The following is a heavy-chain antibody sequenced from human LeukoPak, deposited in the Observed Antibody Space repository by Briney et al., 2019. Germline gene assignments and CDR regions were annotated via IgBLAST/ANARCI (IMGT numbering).Heavy chain of an antibody. CDR3: AKDRSYYDSSGYYQN. J-gene: IGHJ4*02. Sequence: PGGSLRLSCAASGFTFSSYAMSWVRQAPGKGLEWVSAISGSGGSTYYADSVKGRFTISRDNSKNTLYLQMNSLRAEDTAVYYCAKDRSYYDSSGYYQNWGQGTLVTVSS. CDR1: GFTFSSYA. D-gene: IGHD3-22*01. V-gene: IGHV3-23*01. CDR2: ISGSGGST.